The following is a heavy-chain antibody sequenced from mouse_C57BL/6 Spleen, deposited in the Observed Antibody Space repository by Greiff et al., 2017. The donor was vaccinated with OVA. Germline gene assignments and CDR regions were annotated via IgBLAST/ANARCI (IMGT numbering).Heavy chain of an antibody. V-gene: IGHV1-82*01. CDR3: ARGVTTVVASGAMDY. J-gene: IGHJ4*01. CDR1: GYAFSSSW. D-gene: IGHD1-1*01. Sequence: VQLQQSGPELVKPGASVKISCKASGYAFSSSWMNWVKQRPGKGLEWIGRIYPGDGDTNYNGKFKGKATLTADKSSSTAYMQLSSLTSEDSAVYVCARGVTTVVASGAMDYWGQGTSVTVSS. CDR2: IYPGDGDT.